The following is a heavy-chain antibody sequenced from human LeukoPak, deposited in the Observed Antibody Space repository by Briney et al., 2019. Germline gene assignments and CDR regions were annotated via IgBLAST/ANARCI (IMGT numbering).Heavy chain of an antibody. CDR1: GYTFTNYF. Sequence: ASVKVSCKASGYTFTNYFIHWVRQAPGQGLEWMGWINAGNGNTGYAQKFQGRVTMTRNTSISTAYMELSSLRSEDTAVYYCARGLTMVRGVRVPGYWGQGTLVTVSS. J-gene: IGHJ4*02. CDR2: INAGNGNT. CDR3: ARGLTMVRGVRVPGY. D-gene: IGHD3-10*01. V-gene: IGHV1-8*02.